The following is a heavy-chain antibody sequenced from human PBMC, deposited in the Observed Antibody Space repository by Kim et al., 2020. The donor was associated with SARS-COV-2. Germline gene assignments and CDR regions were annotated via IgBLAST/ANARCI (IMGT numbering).Heavy chain of an antibody. J-gene: IGHJ4*02. V-gene: IGHV4-59*01. CDR3: ESIAFGGVIGAYFDY. Sequence: PALKSRVTISVDTSKNQFSLKLSSVTAAETAVYYCESIAFGGVIGAYFDYWGQGTLVTVSS. D-gene: IGHD3-16*01.